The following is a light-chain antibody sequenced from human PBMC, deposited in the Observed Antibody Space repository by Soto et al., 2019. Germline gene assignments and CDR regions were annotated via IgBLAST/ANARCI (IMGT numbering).Light chain of an antibody. V-gene: IGKV3-20*01. CDR2: DAS. J-gene: IGKJ4*01. Sequence: EIVLTQSPGTLSLSPRESATRSCRASQSVSRNYLAWYQQKPGQAPRLLIYDASSRATGIPDRFSGSGSETDFTLTITRLDAEDFAVHHCQQYAKSPLTFGGGTKLEIK. CDR3: QQYAKSPLT. CDR1: QSVSRNY.